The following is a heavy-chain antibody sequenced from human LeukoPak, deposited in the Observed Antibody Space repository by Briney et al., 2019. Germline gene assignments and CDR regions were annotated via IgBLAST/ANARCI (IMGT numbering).Heavy chain of an antibody. D-gene: IGHD2-21*02. CDR3: TRAYCGGDCYSYYYYMDV. CDR1: GFTFGDYA. Sequence: GGSLRLSXTASGFTFGDYAMSWFRQAPGKGLEWVGFIRSKAYGGTTEYAASVKGRFTISRDDSKSIAYLQMNSLKTEDTAVYYCTRAYCGGDCYSYYYYMDVWGKGTTVTVSS. J-gene: IGHJ6*03. CDR2: IRSKAYGGTT. V-gene: IGHV3-49*03.